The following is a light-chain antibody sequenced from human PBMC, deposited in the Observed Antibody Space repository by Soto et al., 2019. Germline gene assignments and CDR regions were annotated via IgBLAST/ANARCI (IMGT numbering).Light chain of an antibody. CDR1: KSISSY. Sequence: DIQMTQSPSSLSASVEDRATITGRASKSISSYLNWYQQKPGKAPKLLIYAASSLQSGVPSRFSGSGSGTDFALTISSLQPEDFATYYCQQSYSTPPTFGQGTKLEIK. V-gene: IGKV1-39*01. J-gene: IGKJ2*01. CDR3: QQSYSTPPT. CDR2: AAS.